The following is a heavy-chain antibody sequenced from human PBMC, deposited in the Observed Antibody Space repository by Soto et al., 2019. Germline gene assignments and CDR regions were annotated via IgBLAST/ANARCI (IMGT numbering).Heavy chain of an antibody. D-gene: IGHD3-16*01. J-gene: IGHJ4*01. CDR2: IKTKNDGETT. CDR1: GITINTAC. V-gene: IGHV3-15*01. Sequence: EGQLVESGGGLVKPGESLRLSCEVSGITINTACMSWVRQAPGKGLEWVGRIKTKNDGETTEFAAAVYGRLCIPRDDSLNTTYLAMYSLVTEDTGVDYCTGEWGGDFAWGHGSLVTVSS. CDR3: TGEWGGDFA.